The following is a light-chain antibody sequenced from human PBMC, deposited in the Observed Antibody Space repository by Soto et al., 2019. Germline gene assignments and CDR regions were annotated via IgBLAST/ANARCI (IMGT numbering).Light chain of an antibody. CDR1: QSVTSN. V-gene: IGKV3-15*01. CDR2: GAS. J-gene: IGKJ5*01. CDR3: QQYSDWPIT. Sequence: DIVMTQSPDSLAVSLGEGATLSCGASQSVTSNYLAWYQKKPGQPPRLLIHGASTRAAGIPTRFSGSGSETEFTLTISSLQSEDFAVYHCQQYSDWPITFGQGTRLEIK.